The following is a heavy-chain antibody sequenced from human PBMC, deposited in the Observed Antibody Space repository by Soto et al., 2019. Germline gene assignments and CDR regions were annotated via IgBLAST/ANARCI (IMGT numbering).Heavy chain of an antibody. CDR3: TRYSYGPYYFDY. V-gene: IGHV3-49*04. CDR1: GFTFGDYA. D-gene: IGHD5-18*01. J-gene: IGHJ4*02. Sequence: GGSLRLSCTASGFTFGDYAMSWVRQAPGKGLEWVGFIRSKAYGGTTEYAASVKGRFTISRDDSKSIAYLQMNSLKTEDTAVYYCTRYSYGPYYFDYWGQGTLVTVSS. CDR2: IRSKAYGGTT.